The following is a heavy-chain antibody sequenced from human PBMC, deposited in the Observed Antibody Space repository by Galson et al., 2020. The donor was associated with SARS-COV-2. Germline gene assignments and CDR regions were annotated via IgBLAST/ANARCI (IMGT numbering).Heavy chain of an antibody. Sequence: GGSLRLSCAASGFTFDDYAMHWVRQAPGKGLEWVSGISWNSGSIGYADSVKGRFTISRDNAKNSLYLQMNSLRAEDMALYYCAKASGSELYYYYYMEVWGKGTTVTISS. V-gene: IGHV3-9*03. D-gene: IGHD3-10*01. CDR2: ISWNSGSI. CDR3: AKASGSELYYYYYMEV. J-gene: IGHJ6*03. CDR1: GFTFDDYA.